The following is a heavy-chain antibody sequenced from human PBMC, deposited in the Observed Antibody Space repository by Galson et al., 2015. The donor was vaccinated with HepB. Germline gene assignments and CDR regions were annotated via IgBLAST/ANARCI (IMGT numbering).Heavy chain of an antibody. Sequence: SVKVSCKASGYTFTSYYMHWVRQAPGQGLEWMGIINPSGGSTSYAQKFQGRVTMTRDTSTSTVYMELSSLRSEDTAVYYCARAPDQRNPPHYYYGMDVWGQGTTVTVSS. CDR1: GYTFTSYY. J-gene: IGHJ6*02. CDR3: ARAPDQRNPPHYYYGMDV. CDR2: INPSGGST. V-gene: IGHV1-46*01.